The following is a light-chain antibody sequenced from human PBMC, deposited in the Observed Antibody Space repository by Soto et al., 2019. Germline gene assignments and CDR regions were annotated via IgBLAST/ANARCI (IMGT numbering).Light chain of an antibody. J-gene: IGLJ2*01. V-gene: IGLV2-14*01. CDR1: NSDVGAYNY. CDR3: SSYTRSSTRV. CDR2: DVS. Sequence: QSALPQPASVSGSPGQSITISCTGTNSDVGAYNYVSWYQQHPGKAPKLMIYDVSNRPSGVANRFSGSKSGNKASLTISGLRSDHEADYYCSSYTRSSTRVFGGGTKVTLL.